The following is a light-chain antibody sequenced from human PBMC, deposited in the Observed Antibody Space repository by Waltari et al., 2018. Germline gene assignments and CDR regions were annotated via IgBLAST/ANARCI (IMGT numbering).Light chain of an antibody. CDR1: SSDIGGHSS. Sequence: QSALSQPASVSGSPGQSITISCTGTSSDIGGHSSFSWYQQPPGKAPKRMIYDVRNRPSGVSYRFSGSKSANTASLTISGLQAEDEADYYCSSYTDSFTVVFGGGTRLTVL. V-gene: IGLV2-14*03. J-gene: IGLJ3*02. CDR2: DVR. CDR3: SSYTDSFTVV.